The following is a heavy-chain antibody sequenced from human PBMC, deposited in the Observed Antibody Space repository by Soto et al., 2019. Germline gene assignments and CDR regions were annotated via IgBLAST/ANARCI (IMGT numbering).Heavy chain of an antibody. CDR2: IIPILGIA. CDR3: ARVDDDSSGYYSRYY. Sequence: QVQLVQSGAEVKKPGSSVKVSCKASGGTFSSYTISWVRQAPGQGREWLGRIIPILGIANYAQKFQGRVTITADKSPSTAYRELSSLRSEDTAVYYCARVDDDSSGYYSRYYWGQGTLVTVSS. D-gene: IGHD3-22*01. CDR1: GGTFSSYT. J-gene: IGHJ4*02. V-gene: IGHV1-69*02.